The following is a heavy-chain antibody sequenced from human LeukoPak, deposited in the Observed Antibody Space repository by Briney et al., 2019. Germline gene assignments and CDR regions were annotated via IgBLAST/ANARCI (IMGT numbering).Heavy chain of an antibody. D-gene: IGHD1-26*01. J-gene: IGHJ1*01. CDR1: DGSTTGYY. Sequence: SETLSLTCSVSDGSTTGYYWSWIRQPPGKGLEWIAYVYYTGRTLYNPSLESRVTISVDTSKNQFSLKLSSVTAADTAVYYCASGSYYRYFQHWGQGTLVTVSS. CDR3: ASGSYYRYFQH. V-gene: IGHV4-59*01. CDR2: VYYTGRT.